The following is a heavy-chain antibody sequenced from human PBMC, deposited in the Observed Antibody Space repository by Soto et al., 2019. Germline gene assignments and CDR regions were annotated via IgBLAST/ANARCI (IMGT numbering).Heavy chain of an antibody. Sequence: SETLSLTCTVSGGSISSGGYYWSWIRQHPGKGLEWIGYIYYSGSTYYNPSLKSRVTISVDTSKNQFSLKLSSVTAADTAVYYCARHYGSGIGAFDIWGQGTMVTVSS. CDR1: GGSISSGGYY. V-gene: IGHV4-31*03. CDR2: IYYSGST. D-gene: IGHD3-10*01. J-gene: IGHJ3*02. CDR3: ARHYGSGIGAFDI.